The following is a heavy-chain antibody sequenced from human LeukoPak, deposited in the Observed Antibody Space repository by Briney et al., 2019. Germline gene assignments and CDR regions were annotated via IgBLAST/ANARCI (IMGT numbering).Heavy chain of an antibody. CDR1: GASIRNYY. D-gene: IGHD6-13*01. CDR3: AKEGAAPGPDFDY. J-gene: IGHJ4*02. CDR2: IVPSGST. V-gene: IGHV4-4*07. Sequence: SETLSLTCTVSGASIRNYYWSWIRQPAGKGLEWIGRIVPSGSTNYNPSLKSRVTMSVDTSKNQFSLKLNSVTAADTAVYYCAKEGAAPGPDFDYWGQGTLVIVSS.